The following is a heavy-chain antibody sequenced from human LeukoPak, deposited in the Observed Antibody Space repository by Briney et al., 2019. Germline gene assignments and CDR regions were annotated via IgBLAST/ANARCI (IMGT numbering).Heavy chain of an antibody. J-gene: IGHJ4*02. Sequence: PGGSLRLSCAASGFTFSSYAVSWVRQAPGKGLEWVSAISGSGGSTYYADSVKGRFTISRDNSKNTLYLQMNSLRAEDTAVYYCAKDGVAGKIMYYFDYWGQGTLVTVSS. V-gene: IGHV3-23*01. CDR3: AKDGVAGKIMYYFDY. CDR2: ISGSGGST. D-gene: IGHD6-19*01. CDR1: GFTFSSYA.